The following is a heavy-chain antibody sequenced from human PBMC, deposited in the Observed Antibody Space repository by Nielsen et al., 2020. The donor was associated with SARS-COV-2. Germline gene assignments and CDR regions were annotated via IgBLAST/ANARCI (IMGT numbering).Heavy chain of an antibody. CDR1: GYTFSTYG. J-gene: IGHJ5*02. V-gene: IGHV1-18*04. CDR3: ARDPNGNWFDP. Sequence: ASVKVSCKASGYTFSTYGVSWVRQAPGQGLEWMGWISAYNGNTNYAQKFQGRVTMTTDTSTSTAYMEVRSLRSDDTAVYYCARDPNGNWFDPWGQGTLVTVSS. D-gene: IGHD4/OR15-4a*01. CDR2: ISAYNGNT.